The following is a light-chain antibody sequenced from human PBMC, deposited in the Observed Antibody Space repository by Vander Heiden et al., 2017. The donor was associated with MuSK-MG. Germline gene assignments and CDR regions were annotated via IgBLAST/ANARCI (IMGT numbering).Light chain of an antibody. CDR2: AAS. CDR1: QSISSY. V-gene: IGKV1-39*01. CDR3: QQSDSTPHF. Sequence: DIQMTQSPSSLSASVGDRVTITCRASQSISSYLNWYQQKPGKAPKLLIYAASSLQSGVPSRFSGSGSGTDFTLTISRLQPEDFATYYCQQSDSTPHFFGGGTKVEIK. J-gene: IGKJ4*01.